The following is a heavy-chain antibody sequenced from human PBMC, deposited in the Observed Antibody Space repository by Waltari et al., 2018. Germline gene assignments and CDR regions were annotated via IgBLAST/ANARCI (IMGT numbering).Heavy chain of an antibody. V-gene: IGHV1-69*06. J-gene: IGHJ4*02. CDR3: ARDLGGEAPLAF. Sequence: QVQLEQSGAEVKKPGSSVTLSCKPSVGTFSTYSFSWVRQVSGQGLEWLGGITPLYGSTFYSPKFEGRVIISADTLSGTIYMDLAGLTTEDTAVYYCARDLGGEAPLAFWGQGTLVSVS. CDR1: VGTFSTYS. CDR2: ITPLYGST.